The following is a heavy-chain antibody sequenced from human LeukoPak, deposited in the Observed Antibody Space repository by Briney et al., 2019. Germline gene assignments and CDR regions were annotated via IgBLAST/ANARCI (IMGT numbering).Heavy chain of an antibody. J-gene: IGHJ4*02. D-gene: IGHD1-26*01. CDR2: ISAYDGNT. V-gene: IGHV1-18*01. CDR3: ARDGRFAAYEPDY. Sequence: ASVKVSCKASGLTFSNYGITWVRQAPGQGLEWVGWISAYDGNTTYAQKFQGRVTMTTDTSTSTAHMELRSLRYDDTAVYYCARDGRFAAYEPDYWGQGTLVTVSS. CDR1: GLTFSNYG.